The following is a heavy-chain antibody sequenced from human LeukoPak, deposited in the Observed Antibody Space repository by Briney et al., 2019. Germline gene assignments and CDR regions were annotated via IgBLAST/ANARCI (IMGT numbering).Heavy chain of an antibody. Sequence: GGSLRLSCAASGFTVSSNYMSWVRQAPGKGLEWVSFIYSGGSTYYADSVKGRFTISRDNSKNTLYLQMNSLRAEDTAVYYCARGIAAAGDFDYWGQGTLVTVSS. CDR3: ARGIAAAGDFDY. CDR2: IYSGGST. V-gene: IGHV3-53*01. CDR1: GFTVSSNY. D-gene: IGHD6-13*01. J-gene: IGHJ4*02.